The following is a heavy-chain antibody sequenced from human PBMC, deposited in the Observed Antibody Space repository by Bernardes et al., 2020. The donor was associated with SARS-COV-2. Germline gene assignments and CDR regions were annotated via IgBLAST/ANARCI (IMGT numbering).Heavy chain of an antibody. J-gene: IGHJ4*02. V-gene: IGHV3-11*01. CDR1: GFSLSDYY. CDR3: VRTVVTIVTPQFFDN. Sequence: GGSLSLSCAASGFSLSDYYMSWIRLAPGKGLEWISYISTAATNIYYAESVKGRFTIYKDNGKNLLYLQMNSLRDEDTAIYYCVRTVVTIVTPQFFDNWGQGTLVTVSS. CDR2: ISTAATNI. D-gene: IGHD3-22*01.